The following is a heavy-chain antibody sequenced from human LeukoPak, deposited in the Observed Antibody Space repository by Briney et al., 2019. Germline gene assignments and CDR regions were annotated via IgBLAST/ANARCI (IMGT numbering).Heavy chain of an antibody. V-gene: IGHV4-39*01. D-gene: IGHD7-27*01. Sequence: PSETLSLTCTVSGGSVSSSSYYWGWIRQPPGKGLEWIGSIYYSGSTYYNPSLKSRVTISVDTSKNQFSLKLSSVTAADTAVYYCARVSQLGIPDYWGQGTLVTVSS. J-gene: IGHJ4*02. CDR1: GGSVSSSSYY. CDR2: IYYSGST. CDR3: ARVSQLGIPDY.